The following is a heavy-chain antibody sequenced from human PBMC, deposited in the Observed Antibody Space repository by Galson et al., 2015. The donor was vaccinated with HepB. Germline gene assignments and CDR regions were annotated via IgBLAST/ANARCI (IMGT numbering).Heavy chain of an antibody. J-gene: IGHJ4*02. CDR2: MSGISSTI. CDR3: ARESIYYDTSGYLKRGNYFDY. D-gene: IGHD3-22*01. CDR1: GFTLSSYS. Sequence: SLRLSCAASGFTLSSYSMNWVRQAPGKGLEWVSYMSGISSTIYYADSVKGRFTISRDDAKNSLYLQMNSLRAEGTAVYYCARESIYYDTSGYLKRGNYFDYWGQGTLLTVSS. V-gene: IGHV3-48*01.